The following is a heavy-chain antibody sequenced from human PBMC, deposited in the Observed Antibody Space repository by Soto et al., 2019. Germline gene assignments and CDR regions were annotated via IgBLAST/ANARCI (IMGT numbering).Heavy chain of an antibody. Sequence: QAQLVESGGGVVQPGRSLRLSCAASGFTFSSYGMHWVRQAPGKGLEWVAVISYDGSNKYYADSVKGRFTISRDNSKNTLYLQMNSLRAEDTAVYYCAKGGIQLWLQNNWGQGTLVTVSS. CDR1: GFTFSSYG. CDR2: ISYDGSNK. CDR3: AKGGIQLWLQNN. D-gene: IGHD5-18*01. V-gene: IGHV3-30*18. J-gene: IGHJ4*02.